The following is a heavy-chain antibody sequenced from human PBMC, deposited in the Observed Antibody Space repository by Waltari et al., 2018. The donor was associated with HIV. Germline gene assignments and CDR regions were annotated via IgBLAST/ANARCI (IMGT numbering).Heavy chain of an antibody. V-gene: IGHV4-61*02. CDR1: GGSIVSGNYY. CDR2: IHTGGST. CDR3: VRESRVYGRDSSYNWFDP. J-gene: IGHJ5*02. Sequence: QVQLQESGPGLVKPSQTLSLTCTVSGGSIVSGNYYWSWIRQPAGKGLEWIGRIHTGGSTTYNPSLKSRVTISLDTSKNQFSLNLNSVTGADSAVYYCVRESRVYGRDSSYNWFDPWGQGTLVAVSS. D-gene: IGHD2-21*02.